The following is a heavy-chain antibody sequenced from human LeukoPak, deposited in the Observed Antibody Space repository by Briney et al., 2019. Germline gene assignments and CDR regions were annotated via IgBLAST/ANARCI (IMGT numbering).Heavy chain of an antibody. CDR1: GFTVSSNY. CDR3: ASSGNYRIYYFDY. D-gene: IGHD1-26*01. CDR2: IYSGGST. V-gene: IGHV3-66*01. Sequence: PGGSLRLSCADSGFTVSSNYMSWVRQAPGKGLEWVSLIYSGGSTYYADSVKGRFTISRDNSKNTLYLQMNSLRAEDTAVYYCASSGNYRIYYFDYWGQGTLVTVSS. J-gene: IGHJ4*02.